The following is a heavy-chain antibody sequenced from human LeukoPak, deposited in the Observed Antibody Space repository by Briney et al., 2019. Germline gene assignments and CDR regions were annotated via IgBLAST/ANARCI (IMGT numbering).Heavy chain of an antibody. CDR2: IYYSGST. CDR1: GGSISSGDYY. Sequence: ASETLSLTCTVSGGSISSGDYYWSWIRQPPGKGLEWIGYIYYSGSTNYNPSLNTRVTMSVDTSKNQFSLKLTSVTAADTGVYYCARDVTGYNWFDSWGQGTLVTVSS. CDR3: ARDVTGYNWFDS. J-gene: IGHJ5*01. V-gene: IGHV4-61*08. D-gene: IGHD1-1*01.